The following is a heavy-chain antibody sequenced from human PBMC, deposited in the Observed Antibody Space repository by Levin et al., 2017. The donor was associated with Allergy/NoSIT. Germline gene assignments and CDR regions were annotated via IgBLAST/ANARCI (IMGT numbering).Heavy chain of an antibody. V-gene: IGHV4-34*01. CDR1: GGSFSGYY. Sequence: SQTLSLTCAVYGGSFSGYYWSWIRQPPGKGLEWIGEINHSGSTNYNPSLKSRVTISVDTSKNQFSLKLSSVTAADTAVYYCARVGSGWYGFVSPWGQGTLVTVSS. CDR3: ARVGSGWYGFVSP. CDR2: INHSGST. D-gene: IGHD6-19*01. J-gene: IGHJ5*02.